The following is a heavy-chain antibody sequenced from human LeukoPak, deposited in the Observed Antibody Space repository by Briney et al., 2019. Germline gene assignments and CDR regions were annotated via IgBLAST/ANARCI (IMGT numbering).Heavy chain of an antibody. Sequence: SETLSLTCTVSGYSISSGYYWGWIRQPPGKGLEWIGSIYHSGSTYYNPSLKSRVTISVDTSKNQFSLKLSSVTAADTAVYYCARVIDVWGSYRSVWCDPWGQGTLVTVSS. CDR2: IYHSGST. V-gene: IGHV4-38-2*02. CDR3: ARVIDVWGSYRSVWCDP. D-gene: IGHD3-16*02. J-gene: IGHJ5*02. CDR1: GYSISSGYY.